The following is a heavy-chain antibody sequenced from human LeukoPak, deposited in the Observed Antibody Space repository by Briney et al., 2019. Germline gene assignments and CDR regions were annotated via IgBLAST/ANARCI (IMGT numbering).Heavy chain of an antibody. CDR3: AAGGYLRLSWGALDY. CDR2: ISGSGGST. V-gene: IGHV3-23*01. D-gene: IGHD5/OR15-5a*01. CDR1: GFTFSSYG. Sequence: GRSLRLSCAASGFTFSSYGMHWVRQAPGKGLEWVSAISGSGGSTYYADSVKGRFTISRGNAKNSLYLQMNSLRAEDTAVYYCAAGGYLRLSWGALDYWGQGTLVTVSS. J-gene: IGHJ4*02.